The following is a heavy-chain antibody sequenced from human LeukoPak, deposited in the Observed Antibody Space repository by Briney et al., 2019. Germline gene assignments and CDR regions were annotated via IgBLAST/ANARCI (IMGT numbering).Heavy chain of an antibody. D-gene: IGHD2-21*01. V-gene: IGHV3-7*01. CDR3: ARVARLGDAFDI. CDR1: GFSFSRYW. CDR2: TREDGSER. J-gene: IGHJ3*02. Sequence: GGSLRLSCAASGFSFSRYWMTWVRQAPGKGLEWVANTREDGSERYYVDSVKGRFTISRDNAKNSLYLQINSLRVEDTAVYYCARVARLGDAFDIWGQGTMVTVSS.